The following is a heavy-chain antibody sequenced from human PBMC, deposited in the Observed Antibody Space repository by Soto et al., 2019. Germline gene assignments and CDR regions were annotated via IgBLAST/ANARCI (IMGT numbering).Heavy chain of an antibody. D-gene: IGHD3-3*01. V-gene: IGHV3-9*01. J-gene: IGHJ4*02. CDR1: GFIFDDFA. CDR2: ISWNSDSI. CDR3: TKVGGLYDFWSGPLHFDL. Sequence: EAQLVESGGGLVQPGRSLRLSCAGSGFIFDDFAIHWVRQAPGKGREWVSGISWNSDSIGYADSVKGRFTISRDNAKNVLYLQMNSLRVEATALYYCTKVGGLYDFWSGPLHFDLWGQGTLVTVSS.